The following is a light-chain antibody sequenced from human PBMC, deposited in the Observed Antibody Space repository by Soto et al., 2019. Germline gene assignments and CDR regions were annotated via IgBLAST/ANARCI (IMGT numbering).Light chain of an antibody. Sequence: QSVLTQPASVSGSPGQSITISCSGTSSDIGSYNHVAWYQQFPGKSPKLMIYAVSDRPPGVPDRFSGSKSGITASLTISGIQTEDEADYYCISYTDRQSYLFGTGTKVTV. V-gene: IGLV2-14*03. CDR1: SSDIGSYNH. CDR2: AVS. CDR3: ISYTDRQSYL. J-gene: IGLJ1*01.